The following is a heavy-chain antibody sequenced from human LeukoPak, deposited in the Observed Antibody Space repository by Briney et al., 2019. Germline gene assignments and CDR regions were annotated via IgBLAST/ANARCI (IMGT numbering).Heavy chain of an antibody. CDR2: IYYSGST. Sequence: SETLSLTCTVSGGSISSGDYYWSWIRQPPGKGLEWIGYIYYSGSTYYNPSLKSRVTISVDTSKNQFSLKPSSVTAADTAVYYCARGAPYSGYDFDYWGQGTLVTVSS. CDR1: GGSISSGDYY. V-gene: IGHV4-30-4*01. J-gene: IGHJ4*02. D-gene: IGHD5-12*01. CDR3: ARGAPYSGYDFDY.